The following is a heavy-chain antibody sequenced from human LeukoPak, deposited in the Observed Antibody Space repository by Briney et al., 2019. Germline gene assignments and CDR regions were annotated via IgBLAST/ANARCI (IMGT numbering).Heavy chain of an antibody. CDR1: GFTFSSYA. CDR2: ISGSGNRT. J-gene: IGHJ6*02. Sequence: GGSLRLSCAASGFTFSSYAMSWVRQAPGKGLEWVSSISGSGNRTYYADSVKGRFTISRDNSKNTLFLQMNSLRAEDTAVYYCAKNLYCGGGSCYPSALGMDVWGRGTTVTVSS. D-gene: IGHD2-15*01. CDR3: AKNLYCGGGSCYPSALGMDV. V-gene: IGHV3-23*01.